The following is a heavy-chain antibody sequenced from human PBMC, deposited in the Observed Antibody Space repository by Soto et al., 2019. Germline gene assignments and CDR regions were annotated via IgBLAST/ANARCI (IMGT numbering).Heavy chain of an antibody. V-gene: IGHV1-69*01. Sequence: QVQLVQSGAEVKKPGSSVKVSCKAAGGTFSNSAFNWVRQAPGQGLEWMGVIIPLLGSVNFAQKFKGRVTITAYASTSTAYTELRSLRSDDTAVYYCARESKLKTGLMVEVGSHLDYCGQGTQVTVSS. D-gene: IGHD2-8*01. CDR2: IIPLLGSV. CDR3: ARESKLKTGLMVEVGSHLDY. CDR1: GGTFSNSA. J-gene: IGHJ4*02.